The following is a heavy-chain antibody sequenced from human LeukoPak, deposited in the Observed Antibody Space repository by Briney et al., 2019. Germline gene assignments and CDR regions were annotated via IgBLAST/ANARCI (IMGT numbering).Heavy chain of an antibody. J-gene: IGHJ4*02. CDR3: ASLMYGDPPGYFDY. CDR2: ISYDGSDK. D-gene: IGHD4-17*01. Sequence: PGGSLRLSCAASGFTFSSYAMHWVRQAPGKGLEWVAVISYDGSDKYYADSVKGRFTISRDNSKNTLYLQMNSLRSDDTAVYYCASLMYGDPPGYFDYWGQGTLVTVSS. CDR1: GFTFSSYA. V-gene: IGHV3-30*04.